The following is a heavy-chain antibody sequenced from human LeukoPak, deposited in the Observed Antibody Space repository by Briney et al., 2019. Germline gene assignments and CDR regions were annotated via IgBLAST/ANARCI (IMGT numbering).Heavy chain of an antibody. CDR1: GYTFTGYY. Sequence: ASVKVSCKASGYTFTGYYMHWVRQAPGQGLEWMGWINPNSGGTNYAQKFQGRVTMTRDTSISTAYMELSRLRSDDTAVYYCATVRRSIAAARTPYYFDYWGQGTLVTVSS. CDR2: INPNSGGT. V-gene: IGHV1-2*02. J-gene: IGHJ4*02. CDR3: ATVRRSIAAARTPYYFDY. D-gene: IGHD6-13*01.